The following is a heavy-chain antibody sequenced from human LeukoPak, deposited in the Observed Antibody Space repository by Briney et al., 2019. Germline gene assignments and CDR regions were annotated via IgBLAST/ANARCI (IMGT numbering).Heavy chain of an antibody. D-gene: IGHD2-2*01. CDR2: ISYDGSNK. CDR3: ARSVVVPAAIDY. CDR1: GFTFSSYA. Sequence: PGGSLRLSCAASGFTFSSYAMHWVRQAAGKGLDWVAVISYDGSNKYYADSVKGRFTISRDNSKNTLYLQMNSLRAEDTAVYYCARSVVVPAAIDYWGQGTLVTVSS. V-gene: IGHV3-30-3*01. J-gene: IGHJ4*02.